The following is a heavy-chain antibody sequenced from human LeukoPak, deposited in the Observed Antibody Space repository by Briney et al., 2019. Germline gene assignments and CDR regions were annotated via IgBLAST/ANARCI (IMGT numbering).Heavy chain of an antibody. CDR1: GGTFSSYA. D-gene: IGHD6-13*01. J-gene: IGHJ4*02. V-gene: IGHV1-69*05. Sequence: SVKVSCKASGGTFSSYAISWVRQAPGQGLEWMGRIIPIFGTANYAQKFQGRVTITTDESTSTAYMELSSLRSEDTAVYYCARNFPSMAAAGFYYFDYWGQGTLVTVSS. CDR3: ARNFPSMAAAGFYYFDY. CDR2: IIPIFGTA.